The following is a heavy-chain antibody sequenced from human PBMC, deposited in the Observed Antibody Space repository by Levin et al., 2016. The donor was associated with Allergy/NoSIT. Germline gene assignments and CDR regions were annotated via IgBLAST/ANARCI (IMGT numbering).Heavy chain of an antibody. J-gene: IGHJ6*03. CDR1: GFTFSSYA. Sequence: GESLKISCAASGFTFSSYAMHWVRQAPGKGLEWVAVISYDGSNKYYADSVKGRFTISRDNSKNTLYLQMNSLRAEDTAVYYCASLGHYCSSTSCGYYYYYYMDVWGKGTTVTVSS. V-gene: IGHV3-30*04. CDR3: ASLGHYCSSTSCGYYYYYYMDV. CDR2: ISYDGSNK. D-gene: IGHD2-2*01.